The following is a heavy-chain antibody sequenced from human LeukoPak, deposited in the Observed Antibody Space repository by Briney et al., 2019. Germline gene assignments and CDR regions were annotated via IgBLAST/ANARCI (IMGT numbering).Heavy chain of an antibody. CDR1: GGTFSSYA. V-gene: IGHV1-69*04. CDR3: ARDPGELEVDY. J-gene: IGHJ4*02. CDR2: IIPILGIA. D-gene: IGHD3-10*01. Sequence: ASVKVSCKASGGTFSSYAISWVRQAPGQGLEWMGRIIPILGIANYAQKFQGRVTITADKSTSTAYMELSSLRSEDTAVYYCARDPGELEVDYWGQGTLVTVSS.